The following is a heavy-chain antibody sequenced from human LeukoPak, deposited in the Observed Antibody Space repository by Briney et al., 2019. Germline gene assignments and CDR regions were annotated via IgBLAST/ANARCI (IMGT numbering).Heavy chain of an antibody. CDR2: ISAYNGNT. V-gene: IGHV1-18*01. Sequence: ASVKVSCKASGYTFTSYGISWVRQAPGQGLEWMGWISAYNGNTNYAQKLQGRVTMTTDTSTSTAYMELRSLRSDDTPVYYCARDTPVGYYDFWSGYYTAFDYWGQGTLVTVSS. J-gene: IGHJ4*02. CDR1: GYTFTSYG. CDR3: ARDTPVGYYDFWSGYYTAFDY. D-gene: IGHD3-3*01.